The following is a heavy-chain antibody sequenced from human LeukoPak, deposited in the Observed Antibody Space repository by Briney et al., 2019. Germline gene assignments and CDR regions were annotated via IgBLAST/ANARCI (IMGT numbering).Heavy chain of an antibody. D-gene: IGHD6-19*01. CDR1: GFTFSSYG. CDR2: IWYDGSNK. J-gene: IGHJ4*02. Sequence: GGSLRLSCAASGFTFSSYGMHWVRQAPGKGLEWVAVIWYDGSNKYYADSVKSRFTISRDNSKNTLYLQMNSLRAEDTAVYYCARVRGSGWYFDYWGQGALVTVSS. V-gene: IGHV3-33*01. CDR3: ARVRGSGWYFDY.